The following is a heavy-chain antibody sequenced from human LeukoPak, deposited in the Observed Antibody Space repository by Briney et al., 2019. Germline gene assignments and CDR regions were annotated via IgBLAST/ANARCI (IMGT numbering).Heavy chain of an antibody. CDR2: INHSGST. CDR3: AREGRDGYNLGY. Sequence: SETLSLTCAVYGGSFSGYYWSWIRQPPGKGLEWIGEINHSGSTNYNPSLKSRVTIAVDKSENQFSLKLNSVTAADTAVYYCAREGRDGYNLGYWGQGTLVTVSS. V-gene: IGHV4-34*01. CDR1: GGSFSGYY. D-gene: IGHD5-24*01. J-gene: IGHJ4*02.